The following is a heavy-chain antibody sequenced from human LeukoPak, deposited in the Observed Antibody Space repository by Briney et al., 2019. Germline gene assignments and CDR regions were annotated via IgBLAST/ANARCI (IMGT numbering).Heavy chain of an antibody. CDR1: GGTISNYY. V-gene: IGHV4-34*01. CDR3: ARMSVAVTGTYYYGMDV. J-gene: IGHJ6*02. D-gene: IGHD6-19*01. Sequence: SETLSLTCTVSGGTISNYYWSWIRQPPGKWLEWIGEINHSGSTNYNPSLKSRVTISVDTSKNQFSLKLSSVTAADTAVYYCARMSVAVTGTYYYGMDVWGQGTTVTVSS. CDR2: INHSGST.